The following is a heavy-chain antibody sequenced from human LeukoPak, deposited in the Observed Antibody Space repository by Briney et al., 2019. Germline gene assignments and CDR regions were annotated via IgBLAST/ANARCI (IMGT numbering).Heavy chain of an antibody. D-gene: IGHD6-25*01. J-gene: IGHJ4*02. CDR2: IRYDGSNK. CDR3: TRDPSEASHPYYFDY. V-gene: IGHV3-30*02. Sequence: GGSLRLSCAASGFTFSSYGMHWVRQAPGKGLEWVAFIRYDGSNKYYADSVKGRFTISRDNAKNSLHLQMNSLRAEDTAVYYCTRDPSEASHPYYFDYWGQGILVTVSS. CDR1: GFTFSSYG.